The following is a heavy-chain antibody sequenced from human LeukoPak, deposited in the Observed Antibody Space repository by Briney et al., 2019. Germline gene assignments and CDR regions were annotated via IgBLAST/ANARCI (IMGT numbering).Heavy chain of an antibody. Sequence: SETLSLTCTVSGGSISSYYWSWIRQPPGKGLEWIGYIYYSGSTNYNPSLKSRVTISVDTSKNQFSLKLSSVTAADTAVYYCARNTGEYSSSWSAYWGQGTLVTVSS. J-gene: IGHJ4*02. V-gene: IGHV4-59*01. CDR1: GGSISSYY. CDR2: IYYSGST. CDR3: ARNTGEYSSSWSAY. D-gene: IGHD6-13*01.